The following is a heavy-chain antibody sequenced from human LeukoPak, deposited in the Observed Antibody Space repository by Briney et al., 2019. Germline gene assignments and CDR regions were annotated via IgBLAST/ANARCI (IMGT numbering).Heavy chain of an antibody. CDR3: ARELVDY. CDR1: GFNVSDGY. V-gene: IGHV3-53*01. D-gene: IGHD2-8*02. CDR2: IYIGGST. J-gene: IGHJ4*02. Sequence: GGSLRLSCVASGFNVSDGYMTWVRQAPGKGLEWVSAIYIGGSTSYADSVKGRFTVSRDNSKNTLYLQMNSLRAEDTAVYYCARELVDYWGQGTLVTVSS.